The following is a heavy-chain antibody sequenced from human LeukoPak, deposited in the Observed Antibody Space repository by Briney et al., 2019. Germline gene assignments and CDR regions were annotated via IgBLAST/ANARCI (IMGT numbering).Heavy chain of an antibody. CDR3: SKMGGHPLHNYYVGV. CDR1: GFTFSSYA. CDR2: ILDSGYST. Sequence: GGSLRLSCAASGFTFSSYAMSWVRQAPGKGLGWVSGILDSGYSTYYANSVKGRFTISRDNSNNTLYLQMNSLRAEDTAVYYCSKMGGHPLHNYYVGVWGKGTTVAVSS. D-gene: IGHD3-16*01. J-gene: IGHJ6*03. V-gene: IGHV3-23*01.